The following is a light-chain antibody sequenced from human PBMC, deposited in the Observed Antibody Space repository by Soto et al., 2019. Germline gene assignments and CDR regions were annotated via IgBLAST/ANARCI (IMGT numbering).Light chain of an antibody. CDR1: QGVSNY. CDR3: QQRSNWYT. Sequence: EIVLTQSPATLSLSPGEKATVSCRASQGVSNYLAWYQQKPGQAPRLLIYDASNRAAGIPARFSGSGSGTDFTLTISSLEPEDFAVYYCQQRSNWYTFGQGTKLEIK. V-gene: IGKV3-11*01. J-gene: IGKJ2*01. CDR2: DAS.